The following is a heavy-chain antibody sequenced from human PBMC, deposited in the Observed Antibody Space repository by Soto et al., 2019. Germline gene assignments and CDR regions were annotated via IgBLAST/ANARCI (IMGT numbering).Heavy chain of an antibody. V-gene: IGHV3-23*01. CDR3: AKDQPGVAARFDY. CDR1: GFTFDTYA. D-gene: IGHD6-13*01. Sequence: EVQLLESGGGLVQPGGSLRLSCVASGFTFDTYAISWVRQAPGKGLEWVSTVSGSGLYTYYADSVKGRFTISRDNSKNTLYLQLNTLRAEDTAVYYCAKDQPGVAARFDYWGQGTLVTVSS. CDR2: VSGSGLYT. J-gene: IGHJ4*02.